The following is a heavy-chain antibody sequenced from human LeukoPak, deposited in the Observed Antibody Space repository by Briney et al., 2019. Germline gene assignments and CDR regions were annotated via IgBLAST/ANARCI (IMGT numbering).Heavy chain of an antibody. D-gene: IGHD2-15*01. V-gene: IGHV4-31*03. CDR3: ARSARYCSGGSCLDH. J-gene: IGHJ4*02. CDR1: GGPISSGGYY. Sequence: SQALSLTCTVSGGPISSGGYYWSWVRQHPGKGLEWIGYIYYSGSTYYNPSLKSRVTISVDTSKNQFSLKLSSVTAADTAVYYCARSARYCSGGSCLDHWGQGTLVTVSS. CDR2: IYYSGST.